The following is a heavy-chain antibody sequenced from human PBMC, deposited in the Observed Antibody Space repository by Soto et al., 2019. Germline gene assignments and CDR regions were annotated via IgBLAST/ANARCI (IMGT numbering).Heavy chain of an antibody. V-gene: IGHV4-4*02. CDR1: GVSISRSNW. CDR3: ARCLHCSNGGRFDP. J-gene: IGHJ5*02. Sequence: QVQLQESGPGLVTPSGTLSLTCSVSGVSISRSNWWTWVRQSPGKGLEWIGELYPSGGTTYNPSLTNRVPISVDYSQNHLSMTLTSVTAADTAVYYCARCLHCSNGGRFDPWGQGDLVTVSS. D-gene: IGHD2-8*01. CDR2: LYPSGGT.